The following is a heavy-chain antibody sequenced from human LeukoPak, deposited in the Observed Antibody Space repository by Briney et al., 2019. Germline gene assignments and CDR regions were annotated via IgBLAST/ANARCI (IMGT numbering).Heavy chain of an antibody. CDR1: GYSISSGYY. CDR3: ARDFSVAGTRGNWFDP. Sequence: SETLSLTCAVSGYSISSGYYWGWIRPPPGKGLEWIGNIYHSGSTYYNPSLKSRVTISVDTSKNQFSLKLSSVTAADTAVYYCARDFSVAGTRGNWFDPWGQGTLVTVSS. V-gene: IGHV4-38-2*02. D-gene: IGHD6-19*01. J-gene: IGHJ5*02. CDR2: IYHSGST.